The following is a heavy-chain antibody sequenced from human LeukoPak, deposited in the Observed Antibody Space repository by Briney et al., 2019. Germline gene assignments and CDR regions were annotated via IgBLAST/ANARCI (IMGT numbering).Heavy chain of an antibody. D-gene: IGHD3-10*01. CDR2: ISGSGGSR. CDR1: GFTFSSYA. CDR3: AKDKGGPYYGSGSYYNWGWLHRYREYHYYYMDV. V-gene: IGHV3-23*01. Sequence: GGSLRLSCAASGFTFSSYAMGWVRQAPGKGLEWVSAISGSGGSRYYADSVKGRFTISRDNSKNTLYLQMNSLRAEDTAVYYCAKDKGGPYYGSGSYYNWGWLHRYREYHYYYMDVWGKGTTVTISS. J-gene: IGHJ6*03.